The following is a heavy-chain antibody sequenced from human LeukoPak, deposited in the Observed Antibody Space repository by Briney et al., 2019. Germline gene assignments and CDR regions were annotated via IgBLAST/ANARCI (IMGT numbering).Heavy chain of an antibody. CDR1: GFTFSSYA. CDR2: ISYDGNNE. J-gene: IGHJ4*02. V-gene: IGHV3-30*04. D-gene: IGHD3-22*01. Sequence: GGSLRLSCAASGFTFSSYALHWVRQAPGKGLEWLAVISYDGNNEYYADSVKGRFTISRDNSKNTLYLQMNSLRAEDTAVYYCAREGVSSGYSLDYWGQGTLVTVSS. CDR3: AREGVSSGYSLDY.